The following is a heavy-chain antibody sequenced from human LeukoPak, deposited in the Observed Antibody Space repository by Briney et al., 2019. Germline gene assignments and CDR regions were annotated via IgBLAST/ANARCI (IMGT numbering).Heavy chain of an antibody. Sequence: GRSLRLSCAASGFTFSSYAMHWVRQAPGKGLEWVAVISYDGSNKYYADSVKGRFTISRDNSKNTLYLQMNSLRAEDTAVYYCARDRSGWYFDYWGQGTLVTVPS. CDR1: GFTFSSYA. CDR2: ISYDGSNK. J-gene: IGHJ4*02. D-gene: IGHD6-19*01. V-gene: IGHV3-30-3*01. CDR3: ARDRSGWYFDY.